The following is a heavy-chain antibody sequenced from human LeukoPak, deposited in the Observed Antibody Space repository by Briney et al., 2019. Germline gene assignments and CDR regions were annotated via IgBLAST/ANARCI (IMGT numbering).Heavy chain of an antibody. CDR2: IRFNGTFT. CDR3: ANLRDYYYDSSGYDY. CDR1: GFSFSSHG. Sequence: TGGSLRLSCAAAGFSFSSHGMYWVRQAPGKGLEWLAFIRFNGTFTYYGDSVKGRFTISRDNPKNTLYLQMNSLRPEDTAVYCCANLRDYYYDSSGYDYWGQGTLVTVSS. D-gene: IGHD3-22*01. V-gene: IGHV3-30*02. J-gene: IGHJ4*02.